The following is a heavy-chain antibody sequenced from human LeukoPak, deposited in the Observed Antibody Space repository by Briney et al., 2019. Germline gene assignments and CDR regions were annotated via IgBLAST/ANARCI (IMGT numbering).Heavy chain of an antibody. CDR2: ISGSGGNT. D-gene: IGHD5-12*01. CDR3: AKVVSGYHFDY. J-gene: IGHJ4*02. Sequence: GGSLRLSCAASGFTFSSYGMSWVRRAPGTGPEWVSGISGSGGNTYYADSVKGRFTISRDNSQNTLYLQMNTLRAEDTAVYYCAKVVSGYHFDYWGQGTLVTVSS. V-gene: IGHV3-23*01. CDR1: GFTFSSYG.